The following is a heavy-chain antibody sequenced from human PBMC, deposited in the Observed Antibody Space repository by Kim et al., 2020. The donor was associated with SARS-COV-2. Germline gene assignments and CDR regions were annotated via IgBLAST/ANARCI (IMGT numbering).Heavy chain of an antibody. V-gene: IGHV3-23*01. CDR1: GFTFSSYA. CDR3: AKGHWYYDFWSGYPMYYYYYGMDV. D-gene: IGHD3-3*01. CDR2: ISGSGGST. Sequence: GGSLRLSCAASGFTFSSYAMSWVRQAPGKGLEWVSAISGSGGSTYYADSVKGRFTISSDNSKNTLYPQMNSLRAEDTAVYYCAKGHWYYDFWSGYPMYYYYYGMDVWGQGTTVTVSS. J-gene: IGHJ6*02.